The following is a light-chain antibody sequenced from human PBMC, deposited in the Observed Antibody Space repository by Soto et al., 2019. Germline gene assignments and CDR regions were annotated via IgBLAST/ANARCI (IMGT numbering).Light chain of an antibody. CDR3: QQYGNYPYT. J-gene: IGKJ2*01. CDR2: DAS. V-gene: IGKV1-16*01. Sequence: DIPMTQSPSSLSASVGDRVTLTCRASQGITDRLTWFQQKPGKAPKSLIYDASTLQYGVPSRFSGGGSRTDFTLTISSLKPEDSATYYCQQYGNYPYTFGLGTKLEIK. CDR1: QGITDR.